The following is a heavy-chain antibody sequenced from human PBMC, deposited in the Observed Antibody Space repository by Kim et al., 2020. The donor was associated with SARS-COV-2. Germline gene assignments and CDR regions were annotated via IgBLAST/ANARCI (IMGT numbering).Heavy chain of an antibody. D-gene: IGHD6-13*01. CDR3: AREAVAAAGIVNWFDP. V-gene: IGHV1-2*02. Sequence: ASVKVSCKASGYTFTGYYMHWVRQAPGQGLEWMGWINPNSGGTNYAQKFQGRVTMTRDTSISTAYMELSRLRSDDTAVYYCAREAVAAAGIVNWFDPWGQGTLVTVSS. J-gene: IGHJ5*02. CDR2: INPNSGGT. CDR1: GYTFTGYY.